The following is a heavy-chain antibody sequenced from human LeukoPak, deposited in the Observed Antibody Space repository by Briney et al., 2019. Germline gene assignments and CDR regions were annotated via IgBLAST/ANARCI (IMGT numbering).Heavy chain of an antibody. V-gene: IGHV3-66*01. J-gene: IGHJ4*02. CDR2: IYVGGNT. CDR3: ARDLATKYYFDF. D-gene: IGHD1-14*01. CDR1: GFTVSSNF. Sequence: EGSLRLSCAASGFTVSSNFMNWVRQAPGKGLEWVSIIYVGGNTNYADSVKGRFTISRDNSKNTVYLQMNSLRADDTAVYYCARDLATKYYFDFWGQGTLVTVSS.